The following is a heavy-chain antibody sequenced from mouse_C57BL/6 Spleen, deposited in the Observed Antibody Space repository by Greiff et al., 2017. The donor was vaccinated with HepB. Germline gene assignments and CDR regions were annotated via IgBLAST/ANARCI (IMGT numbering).Heavy chain of an antibody. V-gene: IGHV1-50*01. CDR3: ARTSGSGYEKAY. J-gene: IGHJ3*01. CDR2: IDPSDSYT. CDR1: GYTFTSYW. Sequence: QVQLQQPGAELVKPGASVKLSCKASGYTFTSYWMQWVKQRPGQGLEWIGEIDPSDSYTNYNQKFKGKATLTVDTSSSTAYMQLSSLTSEDSAVYYCARTSGSGYEKAYWGQGTLVTVSA. D-gene: IGHD1-1*01.